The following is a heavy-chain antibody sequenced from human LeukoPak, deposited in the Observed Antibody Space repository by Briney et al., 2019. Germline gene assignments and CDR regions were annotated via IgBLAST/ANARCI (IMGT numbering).Heavy chain of an antibody. CDR3: ARDPLVTTEGYYYYGMDV. V-gene: IGHV3-30-3*01. CDR1: GFTFSSYA. J-gene: IGHJ6*02. Sequence: GGSLRLSCAASGFTFSSYAMHWVRQAPGKGLEWVAVISYDGSNKYYADSVKGRFTISRDNSKNTLYLQMNSLRAEDTAVYYCARDPLVTTEGYYYYGMDVWGQGTTVTVSS. CDR2: ISYDGSNK. D-gene: IGHD4-17*01.